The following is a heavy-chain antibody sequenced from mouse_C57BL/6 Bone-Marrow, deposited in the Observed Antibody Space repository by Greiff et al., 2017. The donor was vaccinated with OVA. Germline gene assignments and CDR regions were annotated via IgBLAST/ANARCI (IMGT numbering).Heavy chain of an antibody. CDR2: ISDGGSYT. CDR1: GFTFSSYA. Sequence: DVHLVESGGGLVKPGGSLKLSCAASGFTFSSYAMSWVRQTPEKRLEWVATISDGGSYTYYPDNVKGRFTISRDNAKNNLYLQMSHLKSEDTAMYYCARGGWDGYFDYWGQGTTLTVSS. J-gene: IGHJ2*01. CDR3: ARGGWDGYFDY. D-gene: IGHD4-1*01. V-gene: IGHV5-4*01.